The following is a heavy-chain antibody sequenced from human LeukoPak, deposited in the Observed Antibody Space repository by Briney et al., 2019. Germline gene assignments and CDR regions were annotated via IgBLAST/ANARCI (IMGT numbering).Heavy chain of an antibody. D-gene: IGHD4-17*01. CDR1: GGSFSGYY. J-gene: IGHJ4*02. V-gene: IGHV4-34*01. CDR2: INHAGSA. Sequence: SETLSLTCAVYGGSFSGYYWSWIRQPPGKGLVWIGEINHAGSARYTPSLKSRVTISLDTSKNHFSLNLTSVTAADTSVYYCARGSTTVSPDYWGQGTLVTVSS. CDR3: ARGSTTVSPDY.